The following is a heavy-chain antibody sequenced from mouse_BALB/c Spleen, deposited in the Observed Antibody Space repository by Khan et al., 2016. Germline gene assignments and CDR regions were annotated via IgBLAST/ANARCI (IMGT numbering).Heavy chain of an antibody. CDR2: INTYTGEP. Sequence: QIQLVQSGPELKKPGETVKISCKASGYTFTNYGMNWVKQAPGKGLKWMGWINTYTGEPTYADDFKGRFAFSLETSASTAYLQMNDLQTEDMATYFCARRRGYSPYFDVWGAGTAVTVSS. CDR3: ARRRGYSPYFDV. CDR1: GYTFTNYG. D-gene: IGHD3-1*01. V-gene: IGHV9-1*02. J-gene: IGHJ1*01.